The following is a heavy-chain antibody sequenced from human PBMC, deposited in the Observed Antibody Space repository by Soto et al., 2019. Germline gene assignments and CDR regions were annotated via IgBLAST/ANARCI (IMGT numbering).Heavy chain of an antibody. CDR3: GGAFDI. CDR1: GFTFSSYS. CDR2: ISSRSSYI. J-gene: IGHJ3*02. Sequence: EVQLVESGGGLVKPGGSLRLSCAASGFTFSSYSMNWVRQAPGKGLEWVSAISSRSSYIYYADSVKGRSTISRDNAKNSLYRQMNSPIDEDTAVYYCGGAFDIWGQGTMVTVSS. V-gene: IGHV3-21*01.